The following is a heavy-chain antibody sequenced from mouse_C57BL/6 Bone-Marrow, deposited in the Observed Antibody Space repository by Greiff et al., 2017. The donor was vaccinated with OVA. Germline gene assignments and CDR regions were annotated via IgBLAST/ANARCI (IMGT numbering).Heavy chain of an antibody. J-gene: IGHJ3*01. CDR2: IDPSDRYT. CDR3: ASNGYLYAY. D-gene: IGHD2-3*01. CDR1: GYTFTSYW. Sequence: QVQLQQPGAELVKPGASVKLSCKASGYTFTSYWMQWVKQRPGQGLEWIGEIDPSDRYTNYNQKFKGKATLTVDAASSTAYMQLSSLTSEDSAVYYCASNGYLYAYWGQGTRVTVSA. V-gene: IGHV1-50*01.